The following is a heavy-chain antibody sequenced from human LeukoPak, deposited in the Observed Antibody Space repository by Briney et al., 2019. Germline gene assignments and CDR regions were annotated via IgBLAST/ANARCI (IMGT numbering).Heavy chain of an antibody. D-gene: IGHD4-11*01. CDR1: GVTLSTYA. J-gene: IGHJ4*02. V-gene: IGHV3-23*01. CDR3: ASSYSNYDVLDY. Sequence: GGSLRLSCAASGVTLSTYAMSWARQAPGKGLEWVSGISSSGSGDNTYYADSVKGRFTISRDNAKNSLYLQMNSLRAEDTAVYYCASSYSNYDVLDYWGQGTLVTVSS. CDR2: ISSSGSGDNT.